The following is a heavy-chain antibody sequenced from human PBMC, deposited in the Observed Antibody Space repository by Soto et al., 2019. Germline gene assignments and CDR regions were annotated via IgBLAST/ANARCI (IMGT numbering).Heavy chain of an antibody. CDR2: INSDTGYT. CDR3: VRGKEAGVWFDP. V-gene: IGHV1-3*04. Sequence: ASVKVSCKASGFTFSHHSIHCVVQAPGQRLEGMGWINSDTGYTKYSQKFQARLTITWDSSAKTAYMELSSLQSEDTAVYYCVRGKEAGVWFDPWGQGTLVTVSS. CDR1: GFTFSHHS. J-gene: IGHJ5*02. D-gene: IGHD3-10*01.